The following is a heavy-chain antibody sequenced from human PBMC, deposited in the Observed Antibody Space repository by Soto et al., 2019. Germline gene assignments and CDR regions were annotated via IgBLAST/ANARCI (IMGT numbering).Heavy chain of an antibody. CDR2: VSGDGRTT. CDR3: VSYNWKYHFDY. CDR1: GFTFSSHW. V-gene: IGHV3-74*01. J-gene: IGHJ4*02. D-gene: IGHD1-7*01. Sequence: LRLSCAASGFTFSSHWMHWVRQAPGKGLVWVSQVSGDGRTTSYADSVEGRFTISRDNAKNTLYLQMNSLRADDTAVYYCVSYNWKYHFDYWGQGTLVTVSS.